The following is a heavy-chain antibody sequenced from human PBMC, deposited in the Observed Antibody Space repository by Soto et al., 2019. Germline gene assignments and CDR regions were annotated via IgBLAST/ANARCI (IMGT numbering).Heavy chain of an antibody. CDR2: MNPNSGNT. J-gene: IGHJ4*02. Sequence: ASVKVSCKASGYTFTSYDINWVRQATGQGLEWMGWMNPNSGNTGYARKFQGRVTMTRNTSISTAYMELSSLRSEDTAVYYCARGLRGYCSSTSCQYYFDYWGQGTLVTVSS. CDR1: GYTFTSYD. CDR3: ARGLRGYCSSTSCQYYFDY. D-gene: IGHD2-2*01. V-gene: IGHV1-8*01.